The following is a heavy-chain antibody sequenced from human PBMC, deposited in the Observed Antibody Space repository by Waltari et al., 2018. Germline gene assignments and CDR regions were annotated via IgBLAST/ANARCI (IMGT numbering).Heavy chain of an antibody. J-gene: IGHJ4*02. V-gene: IGHV4-30-2*01. CDR3: ASHIVVVPAAPYFDY. CDR2: IYHSGVT. Sequence: QLQLQESGSGLVKPSQTLSLTCAVSGGSISSGGYSWSWIRQPPGKGLEWIGYIYHSGVTYYNPPLKSRVTISVDRSKNQFSLKLSSVTAADTAVYYCASHIVVVPAAPYFDYWGQGTLVTVSS. D-gene: IGHD2-2*01. CDR1: GGSISSGGYS.